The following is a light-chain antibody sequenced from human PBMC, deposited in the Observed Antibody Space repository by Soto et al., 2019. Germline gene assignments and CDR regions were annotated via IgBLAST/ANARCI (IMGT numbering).Light chain of an antibody. Sequence: DIQMTQSPSTLSAFVGDRVTITCRASQSISGWLAWYQQKPGKAPKFLIYDASSLEGGVPSRFSGSGSGTEFTLTISSLQPDDFATYYCLQYNGYPYTFGGGTKLEIK. CDR2: DAS. CDR3: LQYNGYPYT. J-gene: IGKJ2*01. V-gene: IGKV1-5*01. CDR1: QSISGW.